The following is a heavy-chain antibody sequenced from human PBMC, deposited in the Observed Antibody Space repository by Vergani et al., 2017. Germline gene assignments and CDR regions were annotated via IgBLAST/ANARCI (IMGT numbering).Heavy chain of an antibody. D-gene: IGHD2-15*01. J-gene: IGHJ5*02. CDR1: GYTFTSYY. CDR2: INPSGGST. Sequence: QVQLVQSGAEVKKPGASVKVSCKASGYTFTSYYMHWVRQAPGQGLEWMGIINPSGGSTSYAQKFQGRVTMTRDTSTSTVYMELSSLRSEDTAVYYCARASDPVVAALWFDPWGQGTLVTVSS. V-gene: IGHV1-46*03. CDR3: ARASDPVVAALWFDP.